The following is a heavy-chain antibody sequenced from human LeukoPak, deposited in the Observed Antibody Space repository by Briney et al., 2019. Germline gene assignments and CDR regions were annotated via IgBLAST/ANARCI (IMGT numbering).Heavy chain of an antibody. CDR1: GGAFSSDG. CDR3: AREVRDFDHFMDV. V-gene: IGHV1-69*05. D-gene: IGHD3-9*01. CDR2: GIPFFGTA. Sequence: ASVKVSCKASGGAFSSDGFSWVRQAPGQGLEWMGGGIPFFGTAKYAQRFQGRVTITTDESTSTAYMELGSLRSEDTAIYYCAREVRDFDHFMDVWGKGTTVTVSS. J-gene: IGHJ6*03.